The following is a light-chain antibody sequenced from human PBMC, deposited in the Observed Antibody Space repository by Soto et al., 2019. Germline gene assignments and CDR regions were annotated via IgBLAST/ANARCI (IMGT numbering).Light chain of an antibody. CDR1: SSDVGRYNY. J-gene: IGLJ1*01. CDR3: SSFTGSNNIYV. Sequence: QSVLTQPPSASGSPGQSVTISCTGTSSDVGRYNYVSWYQQHPGKAPKVMIYDVSKRPSGVPDRFSGSKSGNTASLTVSGLQAEDEDDYYCSSFTGSNNIYVFGTGTKLTVL. V-gene: IGLV2-8*01. CDR2: DVS.